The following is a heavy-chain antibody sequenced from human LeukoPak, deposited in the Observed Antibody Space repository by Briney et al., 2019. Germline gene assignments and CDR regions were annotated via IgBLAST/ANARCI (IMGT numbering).Heavy chain of an antibody. Sequence: SETLCLTCTASGVTFSSYYRSWIRQPPGKGLEWIGYIYYSGSTNYNPSLKSRVTISVDTSKNQFSLKLSSVTAADTAVYYCARDNGFGELFAEPHAFDIWGQGTMVTVSS. J-gene: IGHJ3*02. CDR2: IYYSGST. CDR3: ARDNGFGELFAEPHAFDI. V-gene: IGHV4-59*01. CDR1: GVTFSSYY. D-gene: IGHD3-10*01.